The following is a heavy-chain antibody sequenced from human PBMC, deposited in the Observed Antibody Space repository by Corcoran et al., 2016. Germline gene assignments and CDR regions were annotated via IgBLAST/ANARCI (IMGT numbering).Heavy chain of an antibody. Sequence: QVQLVQSGAEVKKPGASVKVSCKASGYTFTGYYMHWVRHAPGQGLAWMGWINPNSGGTNYAQKFQGRVTMTRDTSISTAYMELSRLRSDDTAVYYCARDLSYYGSGSYYFDYWGQGTLVTVSS. CDR1: GYTFTGYY. D-gene: IGHD3-10*01. V-gene: IGHV1-2*02. CDR3: ARDLSYYGSGSYYFDY. J-gene: IGHJ4*02. CDR2: INPNSGGT.